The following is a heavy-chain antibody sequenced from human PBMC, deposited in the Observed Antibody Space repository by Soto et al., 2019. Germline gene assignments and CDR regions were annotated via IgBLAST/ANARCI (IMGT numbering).Heavy chain of an antibody. CDR2: ITDSGGNT. J-gene: IGHJ4*02. V-gene: IGHV3-23*01. D-gene: IGHD3-16*02. CDR3: SRGLSTFDY. CDR1: GFTFSDYA. Sequence: EVQLLESGGGLVQPGGSLRLSCAASGFTFSDYAMTWVRQAPGKGLEWVSGITDSGGNTWHADSVKGRFTISRDNSKDTLYLQMNSLRAEDTAVYYCSRGLSTFDYWGQGTLVIVSS.